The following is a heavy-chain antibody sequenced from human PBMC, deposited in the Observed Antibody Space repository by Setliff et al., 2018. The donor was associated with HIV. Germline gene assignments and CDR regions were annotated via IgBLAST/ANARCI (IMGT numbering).Heavy chain of an antibody. J-gene: IGHJ5*02. CDR3: ASRGGIEGHIVVVTAANWFDP. CDR2: FYPSGGT. CDR1: GVSMSDSNYY. Sequence: SETLSLTCTVSGVSMSDSNYYWGWFRRPPGKGLEWIGSFYPSGGTPYSSSLKSRVTISVDTSKNQFSLKLSSVTAADTAVYYCASRGGIEGHIVVVTAANWFDPWGQGTLVTVSS. D-gene: IGHD2-21*02. V-gene: IGHV4-39*07.